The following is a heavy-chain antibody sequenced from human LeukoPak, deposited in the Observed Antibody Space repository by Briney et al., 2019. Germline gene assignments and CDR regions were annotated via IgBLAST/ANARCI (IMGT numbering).Heavy chain of an antibody. CDR2: IIPIFGTA. CDR1: GGTFSSYA. CDR3: AMLGWLQFKLRGFDY. J-gene: IGHJ4*02. D-gene: IGHD5-24*01. V-gene: IGHV1-69*13. Sequence: ASVKVSCKASGGTFSSYAISWVRQAPGQGLEWMGGIIPIFGTANYAQKFQGRVTITADESTSTAYMELSSLRSEDTAVYYCAMLGWLQFKLRGFDYWGQGTLVTVSS.